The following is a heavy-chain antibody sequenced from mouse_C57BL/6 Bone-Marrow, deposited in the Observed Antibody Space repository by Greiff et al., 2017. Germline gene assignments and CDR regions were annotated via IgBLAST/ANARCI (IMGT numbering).Heavy chain of an antibody. D-gene: IGHD2-3*01. CDR2: ISSGSSTI. J-gene: IGHJ2*01. V-gene: IGHV5-17*01. CDR1: GFTFSDYG. Sequence: DVKLVESGGGLVKPEGSLKLSCAASGFTFSDYGMHWVRQAPEKGLEWVAYISSGSSTIYYADTVKGRFTISRDNAKNTLFLQMTSLRSEDTAMYYCARRADGLYYFDYWGQGTTLTVSS. CDR3: ARRADGLYYFDY.